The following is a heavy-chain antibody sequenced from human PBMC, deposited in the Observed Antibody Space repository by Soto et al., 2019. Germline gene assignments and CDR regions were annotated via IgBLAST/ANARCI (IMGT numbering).Heavy chain of an antibody. CDR3: ACDDAAVDPRAFVY. CDR2: VSIHNANT. J-gene: IGHJ4*02. V-gene: IGHV1-18*01. CDR1: SYTLSNYG. Sequence: QVQLVQSGGEVKKPGASVKVSCKASSYTLSNYGISWVRQAPGQGLEWMGWVSIHNANTNYAEKVQGRVTMTIDTSTTSASMALRILSSDATAVYYCACDDAAVDPRAFVYWGQGTLVTVSS. D-gene: IGHD2-15*01.